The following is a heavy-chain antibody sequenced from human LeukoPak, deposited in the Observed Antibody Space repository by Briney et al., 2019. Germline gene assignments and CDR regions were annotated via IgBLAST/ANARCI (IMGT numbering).Heavy chain of an antibody. V-gene: IGHV3-72*01. CDR1: GFTFSDHY. CDR3: ARGRGSGRLFMDV. J-gene: IGHJ6*03. D-gene: IGHD3-10*01. CDR2: SRNKAQSYTT. Sequence: GGSLRLSCAVSGFTFSDHYVDWVRQAPGKGLEWVGRSRNKAQSYTTEYAASVKGRFTLSRDDSKNSLYLQMNNLKTEDTAVYYCARGRGSGRLFMDVRGKGTTVTISS.